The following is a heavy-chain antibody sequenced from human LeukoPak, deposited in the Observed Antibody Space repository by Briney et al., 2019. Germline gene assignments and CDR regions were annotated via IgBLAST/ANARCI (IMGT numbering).Heavy chain of an antibody. Sequence: GGSLRLSCAASGFTFSSYSMNWVRQAPGKGMEWVSSISSSSSYIYYADSVKGRFTISRDNAKNSLYLQMNSLRAEDTAVYYCARDREEFYYDSSGYSGAFDIWGQGTMVTVSS. D-gene: IGHD3-22*01. V-gene: IGHV3-21*01. CDR3: ARDREEFYYDSSGYSGAFDI. CDR1: GFTFSSYS. J-gene: IGHJ3*02. CDR2: ISSSSSYI.